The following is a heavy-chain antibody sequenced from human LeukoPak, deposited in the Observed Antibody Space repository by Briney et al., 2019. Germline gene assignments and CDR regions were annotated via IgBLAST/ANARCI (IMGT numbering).Heavy chain of an antibody. J-gene: IGHJ4*02. CDR1: GFTFSSYW. Sequence: PGGSQRLSCAASGFTFSSYWMSWVRQAPGKGLEWVANIKQDGSEKYYVDSVKGRFTISRDNAKNTLYLQMNSLRAEDTAVYYCASQYYYDSSGYYREHDYWGQGTLVTVSS. D-gene: IGHD3-22*01. CDR2: IKQDGSEK. CDR3: ASQYYYDSSGYYREHDY. V-gene: IGHV3-7*01.